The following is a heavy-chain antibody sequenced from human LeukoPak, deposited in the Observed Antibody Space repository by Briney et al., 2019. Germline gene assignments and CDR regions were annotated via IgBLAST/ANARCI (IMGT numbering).Heavy chain of an antibody. D-gene: IGHD2-2*01. CDR1: GGSISSSSYY. J-gene: IGHJ4*02. V-gene: IGHV4-30-2*01. CDR2: IYHSGST. Sequence: SETLSLTCTVSGGSISSSSYYWGWIRQPPGKGLEWIGYIYHSGSTYYNPSLKSRVTISVDRSKNQFSLKLSSVTAADTAVYYCVRARGELPAAPFDYWGQGTLVTVSS. CDR3: VRARGELPAAPFDY.